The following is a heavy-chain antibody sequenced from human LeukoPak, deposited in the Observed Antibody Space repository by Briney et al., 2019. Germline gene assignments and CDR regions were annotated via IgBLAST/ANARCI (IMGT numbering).Heavy chain of an antibody. Sequence: GESLKISCKGSGYSFTSYWIGWERQMPGKGLEWMGIIYPGDSDTRYSPSFQGQVTISADKSISTAYLQWSSLKASDTAMYYCARLTAAMFSGYYYMDVWGKGTTVTVSS. J-gene: IGHJ6*03. D-gene: IGHD2-2*01. CDR3: ARLTAAMFSGYYYMDV. CDR2: IYPGDSDT. CDR1: GYSFTSYW. V-gene: IGHV5-51*01.